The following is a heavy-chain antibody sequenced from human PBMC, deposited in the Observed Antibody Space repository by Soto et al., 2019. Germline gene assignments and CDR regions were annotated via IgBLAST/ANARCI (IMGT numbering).Heavy chain of an antibody. CDR1: GFTFSSYA. D-gene: IGHD2-2*01. Sequence: GGSLRLSCAASGFTFSSYAMSWVRQAPGKGLEWVSDISGGGDITYYADSVKGRFTISRVNYKSTMYLQMNGLRVDDTAVYYCAKASCASTSCASDHWGQGTQVTVS. V-gene: IGHV3-23*01. CDR3: AKASCASTSCASDH. CDR2: ISGGGDIT. J-gene: IGHJ4*02.